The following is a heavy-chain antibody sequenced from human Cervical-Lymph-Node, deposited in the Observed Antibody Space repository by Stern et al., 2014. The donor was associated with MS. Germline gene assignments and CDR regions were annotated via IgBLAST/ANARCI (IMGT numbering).Heavy chain of an antibody. D-gene: IGHD2-15*01. Sequence: QITLKESGPTLVKPTQTVTLTCTLSGFSVTTAGVGVGWIRQPPGKALEWLALIYWDDDKLYSPSLNNRLTITKDTYKNQVVLTMANVDPMDTATYYCAHSRVKYCRGGTCYSSLFDYWGQGTLVTVSS. CDR1: GFSVTTAGVG. CDR2: IYWDDDK. J-gene: IGHJ4*02. CDR3: AHSRVKYCRGGTCYSSLFDY. V-gene: IGHV2-5*02.